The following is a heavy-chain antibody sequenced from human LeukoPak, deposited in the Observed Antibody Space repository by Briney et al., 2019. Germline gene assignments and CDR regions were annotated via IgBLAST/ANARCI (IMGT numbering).Heavy chain of an antibody. Sequence: GASVKVSCKASGYTFTSYGISWVRQAPGQGLEWMGWISAYNGNTNYAQKFQGRVTMTRDTSISTAYMELSRLRSDDTAVYYCARSRSRDCSSTSCYSYGLDYWGQGTLVTVSS. CDR2: ISAYNGNT. V-gene: IGHV1-18*01. J-gene: IGHJ4*02. CDR3: ARSRSRDCSSTSCYSYGLDY. CDR1: GYTFTSYG. D-gene: IGHD2-2*01.